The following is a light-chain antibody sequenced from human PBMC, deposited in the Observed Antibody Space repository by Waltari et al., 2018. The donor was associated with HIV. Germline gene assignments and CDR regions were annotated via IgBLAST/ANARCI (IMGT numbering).Light chain of an antibody. V-gene: IGKV4-1*01. CDR2: GAS. CDR1: QSVLNSPNNMNY. CDR3: QQYYTTPFT. J-gene: IGKJ3*01. Sequence: DIVMTQSPDSLAVSLGARATVKCKSSQSVLNSPNNMNYLVWYQQKPGQPLKLLIYGASTRGSGVPDRFSGSGSGTDFTLTISSLQAEDVAVYYCQQYYTTPFTFGPGTKVDIK.